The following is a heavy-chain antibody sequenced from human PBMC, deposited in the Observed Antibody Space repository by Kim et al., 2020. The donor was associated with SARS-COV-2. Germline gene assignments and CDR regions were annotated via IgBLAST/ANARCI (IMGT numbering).Heavy chain of an antibody. J-gene: IGHJ6*02. CDR3: SQEGGGAATPNYYYYGMDV. CDR1: GFTFSSYG. Sequence: GGSLRLSCAASGFTFSSYGMHWVRQAPGKGLEWVAVISYDGSNKYYADSVKGRFTISRDNSKNTLYLQMNSLRAEDTAVYYCSQEGGGAATPNYYYYGMDVCGQGTTVTVYS. D-gene: IGHD2-15*01. V-gene: IGHV3-30*18. CDR2: ISYDGSNK.